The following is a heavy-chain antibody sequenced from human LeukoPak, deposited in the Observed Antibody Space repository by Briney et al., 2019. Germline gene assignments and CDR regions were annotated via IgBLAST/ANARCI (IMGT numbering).Heavy chain of an antibody. CDR2: IYSGGST. D-gene: IGHD3-10*01. J-gene: IGHJ6*03. CDR3: ARVGELAARGYYYYYMDV. CDR1: GFTVSSNY. V-gene: IGHV3-53*01. Sequence: GGSLRLSCAASGFTVSSNYMSWVRQAPGKGLEWVSGIYSGGSTYYADSVKGRFTISRDNSKNTLYLQMNSLRAEDTAVYYCARVGELAARGYYYYYMDVWGKGTTVTVSS.